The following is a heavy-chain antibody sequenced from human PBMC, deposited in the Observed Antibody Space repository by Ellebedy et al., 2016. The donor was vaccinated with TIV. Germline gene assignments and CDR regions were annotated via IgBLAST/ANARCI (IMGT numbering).Heavy chain of an antibody. CDR2: MNPNSGKA. D-gene: IGHD4-17*01. J-gene: IGHJ4*02. CDR3: ARAYGDYGRGLYYFDY. CDR1: GYTFTSHD. V-gene: IGHV1-8*03. Sequence: AASVKVSCKASGYTFTSHDINWVRQATGQGLEWMGWMNPNSGKAGYVQKFQGRVTFSRDTSINTAYMEPTGLRSEDTAEYYCARAYGDYGRGLYYFDYWGQGALVTVSS.